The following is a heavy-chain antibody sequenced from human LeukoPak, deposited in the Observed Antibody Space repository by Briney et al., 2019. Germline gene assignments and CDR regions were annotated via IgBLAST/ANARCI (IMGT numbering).Heavy chain of an antibody. CDR2: IKHEGSED. D-gene: IGHD2-15*01. Sequence: PGGSLRLSCAASGFTFSNYWMTWVRQAPGKGLEWVANIKHEGSEDYYLDSVKGRFTISRDNAKSSMWLQMNSLRDEDTAVYYCGRDQTPFYWGQGSLVTVSS. V-gene: IGHV3-7*01. CDR3: GRDQTPFY. J-gene: IGHJ4*02. CDR1: GFTFSNYW.